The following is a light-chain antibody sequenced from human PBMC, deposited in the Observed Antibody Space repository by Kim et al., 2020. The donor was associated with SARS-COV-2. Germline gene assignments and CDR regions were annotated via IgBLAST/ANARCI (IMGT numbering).Light chain of an antibody. Sequence: SPGERATLSCRASQSVSSGYLAWYQQKPGQAPRLLIYGASSRATGIPDRFTGSGSGTDFTLTINRLEPEDLAVYYCQQHSTSGITFGPGTKVDIK. V-gene: IGKV3-20*01. CDR1: QSVSSGY. J-gene: IGKJ3*01. CDR3: QQHSTSGIT. CDR2: GAS.